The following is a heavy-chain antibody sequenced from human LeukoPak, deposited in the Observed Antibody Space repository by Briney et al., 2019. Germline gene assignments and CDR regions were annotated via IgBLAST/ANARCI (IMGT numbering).Heavy chain of an antibody. CDR3: AKDWGTRYSSGWYGADY. V-gene: IGHV3-30*18. CDR1: GFTFSSYG. D-gene: IGHD6-19*01. Sequence: PGRSLRLSCAASGFTFSSYGMHWVRQAPGKGLEWVAVISYDGSNKYYADSVKGRFTISRDNSKNTLYLQMNSLRAEDTAVYYCAKDWGTRYSSGWYGADYWGQGTLVTVSS. CDR2: ISYDGSNK. J-gene: IGHJ4*02.